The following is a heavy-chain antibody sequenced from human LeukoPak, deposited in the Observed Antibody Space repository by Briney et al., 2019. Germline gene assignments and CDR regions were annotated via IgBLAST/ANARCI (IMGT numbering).Heavy chain of an antibody. CDR3: ARDQVGRMVGERY. Sequence: GGSLRLSCAASGFTFSSYAMHWVRQAPGKGLEWVAVISYDGSNKYYADSVKGRFTISRDNSKNTLYLQMNSLRAEDTAVYYCARDQVGRMVGERYWGQGTLVTVS. CDR1: GFTFSSYA. J-gene: IGHJ4*02. D-gene: IGHD1-26*01. V-gene: IGHV3-30-3*01. CDR2: ISYDGSNK.